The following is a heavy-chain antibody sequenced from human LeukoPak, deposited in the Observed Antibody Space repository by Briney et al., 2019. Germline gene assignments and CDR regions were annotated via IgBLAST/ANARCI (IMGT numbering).Heavy chain of an antibody. CDR2: IKQDGSEK. CDR1: GFTFSSYW. D-gene: IGHD3-3*01. V-gene: IGHV3-7*04. J-gene: IGHJ4*02. CDR3: ARVDQYYDFWSGYPVFDY. Sequence: GGSLRLSCAASGFTFSSYWMSWVRQAPGKGLEWVANIKQDGSEKYYVDSVKGRFTISRDNAKNSLYLQMNSLRAEDTAVYYCARVDQYYDFWSGYPVFDYWGQGTLVTVSS.